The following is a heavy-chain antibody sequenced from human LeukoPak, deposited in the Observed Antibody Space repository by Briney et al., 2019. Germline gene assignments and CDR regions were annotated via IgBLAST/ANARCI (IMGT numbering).Heavy chain of an antibody. D-gene: IGHD3-22*01. V-gene: IGHV3-48*03. CDR1: RFTFSSYE. J-gene: IGHJ4*02. Sequence: GGSLRLSCAASRFTFSSYEMNWVRQAPGKGLEWVSYISSSGSTMYYADSVKGRFTISRDNAKNSLYLQMNSLKTEDTAVYYCTTGKTYDSSAYYTRFWGQGTLVTVSS. CDR3: TTGKTYDSSAYYTRF. CDR2: ISSSGSTM.